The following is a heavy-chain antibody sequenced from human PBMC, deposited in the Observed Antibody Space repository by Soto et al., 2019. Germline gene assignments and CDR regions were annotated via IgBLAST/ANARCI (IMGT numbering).Heavy chain of an antibody. J-gene: IGHJ3*02. CDR1: GGTFSSYA. V-gene: IGHV1-69*01. Sequence: VKVSCKASGGTFSSYAISWVRQAPGQGLEWMGGIIPIFGTANYAQKFQGRVTITADESTSTAYMELSSLRSEDTAVYYCVAAGDFWSGYYAPDAFDIWGQGTMVTVS. CDR2: IIPIFGTA. D-gene: IGHD3-3*01. CDR3: VAAGDFWSGYYAPDAFDI.